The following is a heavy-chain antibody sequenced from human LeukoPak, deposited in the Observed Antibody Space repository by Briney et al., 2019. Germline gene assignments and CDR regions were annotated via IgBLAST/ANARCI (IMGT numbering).Heavy chain of an antibody. CDR1: GFTFSSYA. Sequence: GGSLRLSCAASGFTFSSYAMHWVRQAPGKGLEWVAVISYDGSNKYYADSVKGRFTISRDKSKNTLYQQMNSLRAEDTSVYYCARDRREYCSSTSCFTDAFDIWGQGTMVTVSS. CDR2: ISYDGSNK. V-gene: IGHV3-30*04. D-gene: IGHD2-2*02. CDR3: ARDRREYCSSTSCFTDAFDI. J-gene: IGHJ3*02.